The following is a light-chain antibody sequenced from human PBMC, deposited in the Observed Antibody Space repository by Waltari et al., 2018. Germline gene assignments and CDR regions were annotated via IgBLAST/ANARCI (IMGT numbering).Light chain of an antibody. V-gene: IGLV2-8*01. CDR2: EVN. CDR3: ASYAGGDTPYV. Sequence: QSALSQPPSASGSPGQSVPISRTGSSSAVGAYDYGSRYQQRPGKAPKVLIYEVNKRPSGVPHRFSGSKSGATASLTVSWLQAEDEGDYYCASYAGGDTPYVFGTGTTVTV. J-gene: IGLJ1*01. CDR1: SSAVGAYDY.